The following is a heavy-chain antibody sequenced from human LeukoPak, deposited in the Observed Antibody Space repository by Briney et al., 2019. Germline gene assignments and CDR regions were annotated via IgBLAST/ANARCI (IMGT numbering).Heavy chain of an antibody. J-gene: IGHJ4*02. CDR3: ASGPTAAATPY. Sequence: GGSLRLSCAASGFTVSSNYMSWVRQAPGKGLEWVSVTYSGGTTYYADSVKGRFTISRDNSKNTLYLQMNSVRVEDTAVYYCASGPTAAATPYWGQGTLVTVSS. CDR1: GFTVSSNY. D-gene: IGHD6-13*01. V-gene: IGHV3-66*01. CDR2: TYSGGTT.